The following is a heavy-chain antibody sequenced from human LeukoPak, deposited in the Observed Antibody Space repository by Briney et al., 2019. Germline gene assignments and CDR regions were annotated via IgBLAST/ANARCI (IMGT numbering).Heavy chain of an antibody. D-gene: IGHD1-26*01. Sequence: GGSLRLSCAASGFTFSSYGMHWVRQAPGKGLEWVSAISSGGGSTYYADSVKGRFTISRDNSKNTLYLQMNSLRAEGTAVYYCAKGGAGSIFDYWGQGTLVTVSS. CDR2: ISSGGGST. CDR3: AKGGAGSIFDY. J-gene: IGHJ4*02. CDR1: GFTFSSYG. V-gene: IGHV3-23*01.